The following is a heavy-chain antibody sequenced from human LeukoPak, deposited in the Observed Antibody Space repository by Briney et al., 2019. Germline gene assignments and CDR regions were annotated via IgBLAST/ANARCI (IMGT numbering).Heavy chain of an antibody. V-gene: IGHV1-18*01. CDR2: ISAYNGNT. D-gene: IGHD6-13*01. Sequence: ASVKVSCKASGYTFTSYGISWVRQAPGQGLEWMGWISAYNGNTNYAQKLQGRVTMTTDTSTSTAYMELRSLRSDDTAVYYCARSEGGCSWRGYEDYWGQGTLVTVSS. J-gene: IGHJ4*02. CDR3: ARSEGGCSWRGYEDY. CDR1: GYTFTSYG.